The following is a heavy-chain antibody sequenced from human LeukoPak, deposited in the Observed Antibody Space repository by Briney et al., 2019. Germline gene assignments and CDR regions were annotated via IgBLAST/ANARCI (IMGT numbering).Heavy chain of an antibody. CDR3: ASGYCSSTSCYRYFDY. CDR1: GFTFSSYS. V-gene: IGHV3-72*01. CDR2: TRNKANSYTT. D-gene: IGHD2-2*01. Sequence: GGSLRLSCAASGFTFSSYSMNWVRQAPGKGLEWVGRTRNKANSYTTEYAASVKGRFTISRDDSKNSLYLQMNSLKTEDTAVYYCASGYCSSTSCYRYFDYWGQGTLVTVSS. J-gene: IGHJ4*02.